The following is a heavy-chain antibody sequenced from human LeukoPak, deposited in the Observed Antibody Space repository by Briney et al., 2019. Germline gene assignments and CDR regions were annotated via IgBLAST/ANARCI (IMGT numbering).Heavy chain of an antibody. CDR1: GYTLTTYG. J-gene: IGHJ6*02. D-gene: IGHD3-16*01. Sequence: GASVKVSCKASGYTLTTYGISWVRQAPGQGLEWMGWIGAYNGDTNYAQKLQGRVTMTTDTSTSTAYTELRSLRSDDTAVYYCARGLGNLGRGYYYGMDIWGQGTTVTVSS. CDR2: IGAYNGDT. V-gene: IGHV1-18*01. CDR3: ARGLGNLGRGYYYGMDI.